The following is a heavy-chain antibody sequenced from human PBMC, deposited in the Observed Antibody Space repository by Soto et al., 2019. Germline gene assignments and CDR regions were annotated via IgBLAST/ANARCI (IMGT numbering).Heavy chain of an antibody. J-gene: IGHJ4*02. D-gene: IGHD1-26*01. V-gene: IGHV3-23*01. CDR3: TRNLVQSFAL. CDR2: IDSGGRST. CDR1: GLTFSNYA. Sequence: EVQLLDSGGDLVPPGGSLRLSCAVSGLTFSNYALTWVRQAPGKGLEWVSTIDSGGRSTNYADSVKGRLTISNDNSKNTLRREMNSLRAEDTAVYYGTRNLVQSFALWGQGTLVTVSS.